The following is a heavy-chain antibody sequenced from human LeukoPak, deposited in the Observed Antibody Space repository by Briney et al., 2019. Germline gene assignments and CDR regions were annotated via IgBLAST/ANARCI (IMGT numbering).Heavy chain of an antibody. D-gene: IGHD5-12*01. CDR3: ARAAVATY. Sequence: ASVKVSCKASGYTFTGYYMHWVRQAPGQGLEWMGWINPYSGGTNYAQKFQGRVTMTRNTSISTAYMELSSLRSEDTAVYYCARAAVATYWGQGTLVTVSS. CDR1: GYTFTGYY. V-gene: IGHV1-2*02. CDR2: INPYSGGT. J-gene: IGHJ4*02.